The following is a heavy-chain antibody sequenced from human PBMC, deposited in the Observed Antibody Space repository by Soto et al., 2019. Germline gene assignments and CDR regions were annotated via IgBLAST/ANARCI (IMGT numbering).Heavy chain of an antibody. CDR2: IYYSGST. CDR3: ARRTKNRNYYYGMDV. Sequence: SETLSLTCTVSGGSISSYYWSWIRQPPGKGLEWIGYIYYSGSTNYKPSLKSRVTISVDTSKNQFSLKLSSVTAADTAVYYCARRTKNRNYYYGMDVWGQGTTVTVSS. D-gene: IGHD2-8*01. V-gene: IGHV4-59*08. J-gene: IGHJ6*02. CDR1: GGSISSYY.